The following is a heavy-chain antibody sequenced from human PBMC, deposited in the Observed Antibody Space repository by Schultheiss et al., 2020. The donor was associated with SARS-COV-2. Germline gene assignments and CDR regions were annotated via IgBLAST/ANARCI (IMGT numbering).Heavy chain of an antibody. Sequence: GESLKISCKASGYTFTGYYMHWVRQAPGQGLEWMGWINPNSGGTNYAQKFQGRVTMTRDTSISTAYMELSRLRSDDTAVYYCASRTGTTAFDPWGQGTLVIVSS. D-gene: IGHD1-7*01. CDR3: ASRTGTTAFDP. CDR1: GYTFTGYY. CDR2: INPNSGGT. J-gene: IGHJ5*02. V-gene: IGHV1-2*02.